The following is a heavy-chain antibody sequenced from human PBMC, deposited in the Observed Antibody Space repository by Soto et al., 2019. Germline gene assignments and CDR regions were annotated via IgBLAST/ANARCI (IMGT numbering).Heavy chain of an antibody. J-gene: IGHJ4*02. Sequence: EDQLLASGGGLVQPGGSLRLSCVGSGFTFTKYGMTWVRQAPGKGLEWVSGISASGDNTYYADSVKGRFTISRDNFKSTLYLQMNSLRGEDTAMYYCAKDYSTYRWGQGTAVTVS. D-gene: IGHD4-4*01. CDR1: GFTFTKYG. V-gene: IGHV3-23*01. CDR2: ISASGDNT. CDR3: AKDYSTYR.